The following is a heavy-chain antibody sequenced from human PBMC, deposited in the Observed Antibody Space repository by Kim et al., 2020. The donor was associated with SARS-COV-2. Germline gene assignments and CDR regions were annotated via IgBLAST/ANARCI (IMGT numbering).Heavy chain of an antibody. CDR3: ARSSWDIVVDEAGDYYYGMGV. CDR1: GGTFSSYA. J-gene: IGHJ6*02. Sequence: SVKVSCKASGGTFSSYAISWVRQAPGQGLEWMGGIIPIFGTANYAQKFQGRVTITADESTSTAYMELSSLRSEDTAVYYCARSSWDIVVDEAGDYYYGMGVWGQGTTVAVSS. D-gene: IGHD2-2*01. V-gene: IGHV1-69*13. CDR2: IIPIFGTA.